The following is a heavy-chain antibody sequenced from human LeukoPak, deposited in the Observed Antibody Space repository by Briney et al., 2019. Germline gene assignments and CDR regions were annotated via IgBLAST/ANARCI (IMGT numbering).Heavy chain of an antibody. CDR2: INHSGNT. CDR1: GGFFSGYY. J-gene: IGHJ6*03. V-gene: IGHV4-34*01. CDR3: ARGRRAYNYMDV. Sequence: SETLSLTCAVYGGFFSGYYWSWIRQPPGKGLEWIGEINHSGNTNYNPSLKSRVTISVDSSKNQFSLNLASVTAADTAVYYCARGRRAYNYMDVWGKGTTVTVSS.